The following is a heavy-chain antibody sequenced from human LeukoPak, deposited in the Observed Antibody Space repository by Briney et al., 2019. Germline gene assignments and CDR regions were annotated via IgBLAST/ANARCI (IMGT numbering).Heavy chain of an antibody. CDR3: AKDASQGGADYYFDY. V-gene: IGHV3-30*18. CDR2: ISYDGSNK. J-gene: IGHJ4*02. D-gene: IGHD3-16*01. CDR1: GFDFEEYG. Sequence: GGSLRLSCAASGFDFEEYGMHWVRQAPGKGLEWVAVISYDGSNKYYADSVKGRFTISRDNSKNTLYLQMNSLRAEDTAVYYCAKDASQGGADYYFDYWGQGTLVTVSS.